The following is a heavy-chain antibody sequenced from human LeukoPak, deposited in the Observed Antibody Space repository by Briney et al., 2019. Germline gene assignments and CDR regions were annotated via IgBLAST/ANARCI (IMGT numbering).Heavy chain of an antibody. V-gene: IGHV3-15*01. D-gene: IGHD6-19*01. CDR3: TTDLGQWLAIRDNWFDP. J-gene: IGHJ5*02. CDR2: IKSKTDGGTT. Sequence: KAGGSLRLSCAASGLTFSNAWMSWVRQAPGKGLEWVGRIKSKTDGGTTDYAAPVKGRFTISRDDSKNTLYLQMNSLKTEDTAVYYCTTDLGQWLAIRDNWFDPWGQGTLVTVSS. CDR1: GLTFSNAW.